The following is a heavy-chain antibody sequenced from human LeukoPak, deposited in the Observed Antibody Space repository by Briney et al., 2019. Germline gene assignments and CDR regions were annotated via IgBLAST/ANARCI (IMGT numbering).Heavy chain of an antibody. V-gene: IGHV3-23*01. D-gene: IGHD4-17*01. CDR3: AKHPYGALRGYYFGY. CDR1: GFTFSSYA. CDR2: ISGSGSST. J-gene: IGHJ4*02. Sequence: PGGSLRLSCAASGFTFSSYAMSWVRQAPGKGLEWVSVISGSGSSTYYADSVKGRFTISRDNSKNTLYLQMNSLRAEDTAVYYCAKHPYGALRGYYFGYWGQGTLVTVSS.